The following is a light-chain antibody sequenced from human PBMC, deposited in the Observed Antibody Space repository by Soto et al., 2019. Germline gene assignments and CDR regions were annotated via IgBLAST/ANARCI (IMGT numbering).Light chain of an antibody. CDR3: QQCSNWPLT. Sequence: EVVVTHSPATLSMPPGDRATLSCSASQSVSSNFAWYQQRPAQAPRLLIYDVSTRATGVPTRFSGSGSGTEFTLTISSLQSEDFAVYYCQQCSNWPLTFGGGTKVDIK. CDR2: DVS. CDR1: QSVSSN. V-gene: IGKV3D-15*01. J-gene: IGKJ4*01.